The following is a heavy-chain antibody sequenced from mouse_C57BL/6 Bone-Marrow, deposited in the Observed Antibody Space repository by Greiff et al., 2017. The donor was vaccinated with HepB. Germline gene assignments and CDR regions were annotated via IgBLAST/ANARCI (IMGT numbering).Heavy chain of an antibody. CDR3: ARSYYSNYGIAY. CDR1: GYSITSGYY. J-gene: IGHJ3*01. CDR2: ISYDGSN. D-gene: IGHD2-5*01. V-gene: IGHV3-6*01. Sequence: DVQLQESGPGLVKPSQSLSLTCSVTGYSITSGYYWNWIRQFPGNKLEWMGYISYDGSNNYNPSLKNRISITRDTSKNQFFLKLNSVTTEDTATYYCARSYYSNYGIAYWGQGTLVTVSA.